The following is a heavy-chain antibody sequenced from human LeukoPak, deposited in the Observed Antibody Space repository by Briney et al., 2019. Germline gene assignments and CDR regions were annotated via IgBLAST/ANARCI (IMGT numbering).Heavy chain of an antibody. V-gene: IGHV4-59*01. J-gene: IGHJ6*02. CDR2: IYYSGST. CDR3: ARGSGGTIFGVVIPQYYYYGMDV. CDR1: GGSISSYY. D-gene: IGHD3-3*01. Sequence: SETLSLTCTVSGGSISSYYWSWIRQSPGKGLEWIGYIYYSGSTNYNPSLKSRVTISVDTSKNQFSLKLSSVTAADTAVYYCARGSGGTIFGVVIPQYYYYGMDVWGQGTTVTVSS.